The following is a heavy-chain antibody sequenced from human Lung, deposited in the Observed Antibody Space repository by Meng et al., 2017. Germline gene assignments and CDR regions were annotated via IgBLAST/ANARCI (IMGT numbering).Heavy chain of an antibody. J-gene: IGHJ3*02. V-gene: IGHV3-73*01. CDR2: IGSKPKSYAA. D-gene: IGHD2/OR15-2a*01. Sequence: GESLKISCAVSGVSFSDYDIHWVRQASGKGLEWVGRIGSKPKSYAAAYAASVRGRFTISRDDSKNTAYLQMNSLKTEDTAVYYCTVYASCHIWGQGTMVTVSS. CDR3: TVYASCHI. CDR1: GVSFSDYD.